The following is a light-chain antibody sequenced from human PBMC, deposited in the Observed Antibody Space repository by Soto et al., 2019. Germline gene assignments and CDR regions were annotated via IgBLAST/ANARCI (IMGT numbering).Light chain of an antibody. J-gene: IGKJ3*01. CDR1: QSISSW. CDR3: QQFDNPPIT. V-gene: IGKV1-5*01. CDR2: DAS. Sequence: DIQMTQSPSTLSASVGDRVTITCRASQSISSWLAWYQQKPGKAPKLLIYDASSLESGVPSRFSGSGSGTDFTFTISSLQPEDIATYYCQQFDNPPITFGPGTKVDIK.